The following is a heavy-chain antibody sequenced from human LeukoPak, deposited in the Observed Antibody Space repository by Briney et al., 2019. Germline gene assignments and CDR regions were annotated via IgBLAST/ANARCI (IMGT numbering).Heavy chain of an antibody. CDR2: IQDDESNK. D-gene: IGHD2-15*01. CDR3: AKQMVERPHYYYMDV. CDR1: GFIFSSFG. V-gene: IGHV3-30*02. J-gene: IGHJ6*03. Sequence: GGSLRLSCAASGFIFSSFGMHWVRQAPGKGLQWVAFIQDDESNKFYADSVKGRFTISRDNSKNTLFLQMNSLRPEDTALYYCAKQMVERPHYYYMDVWGKGTTVTVSS.